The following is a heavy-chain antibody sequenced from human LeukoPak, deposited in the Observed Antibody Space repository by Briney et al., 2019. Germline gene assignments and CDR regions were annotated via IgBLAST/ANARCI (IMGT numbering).Heavy chain of an antibody. J-gene: IGHJ4*02. CDR1: GFTFSTFA. CDR3: AKDIRPGRSPYYFDY. CDR2: ISYDESNK. D-gene: IGHD3-10*01. V-gene: IGHV3-30*04. Sequence: PGRSLRLSGAASGFTFSTFAMHWVRQAPGKGLEWMAVISYDESNKYHADSVKGRFTISRDNSKNTLYLQMNSLRAEDTAIYYCAKDIRPGRSPYYFDYWGQGTLVTVSS.